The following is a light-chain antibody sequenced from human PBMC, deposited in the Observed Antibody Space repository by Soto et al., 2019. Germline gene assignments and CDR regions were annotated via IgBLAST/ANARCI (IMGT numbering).Light chain of an antibody. CDR2: AAS. CDR1: QTIGNS. J-gene: IGKJ1*01. CDR3: QQSYNTPPWT. V-gene: IGKV1-39*01. Sequence: DLQMTQSPSSLSASVGDRVTITCRASQTIGNSLNWYQQKPGKAPQLLIYAASSLQTGVPSRFSGSRSGTEFTLTINNLQPEDFATYFCQQSYNTPPWTFGQGTKVEIK.